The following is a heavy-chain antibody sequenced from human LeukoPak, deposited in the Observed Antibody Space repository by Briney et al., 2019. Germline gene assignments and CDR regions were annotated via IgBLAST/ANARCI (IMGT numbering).Heavy chain of an antibody. Sequence: GGSLRLSCAASGFTFSSYSMNWVRQPPGKGLEWVASISSSSSYIYYADSVKGRFTISRDNAKNSLYLQMNSLRAEDTAVYYCAKDGGRGGDPFEPWGQGTLVTVSS. D-gene: IGHD2-21*02. CDR3: AKDGGRGGDPFEP. J-gene: IGHJ5*02. CDR2: ISSSSSYI. CDR1: GFTFSSYS. V-gene: IGHV3-21*04.